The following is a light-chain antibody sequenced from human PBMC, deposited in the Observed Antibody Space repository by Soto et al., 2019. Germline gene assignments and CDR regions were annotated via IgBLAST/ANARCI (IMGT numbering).Light chain of an antibody. CDR2: EVN. CDR1: SSDVGGYNY. CDR3: SSYTSSSTQV. Sequence: QSALTQPASVSGSPGQSITISCTGTSSDVGGYNYVSWYQQHPGKVPKLMIYEVNNRPSGVSNRFSGSKSGNTASLTISGLQAEDGADYYCSSYTSSSTQVLGGGTKLTVL. V-gene: IGLV2-14*01. J-gene: IGLJ3*02.